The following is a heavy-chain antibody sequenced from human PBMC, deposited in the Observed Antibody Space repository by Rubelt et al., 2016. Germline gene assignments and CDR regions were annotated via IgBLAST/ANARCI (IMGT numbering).Heavy chain of an antibody. D-gene: IGHD3-10*01. Sequence: QVQLQQWGAGLLKPSETLSLTCAVYGGSFSGYYWSWIRQPPGKGLEWIGEINHSGSTNYNPSLKSRVTISVEPSKNQFALKLSSVTAADTAVYDWARGGTMVRGVDYWGQGTLVTVSS. CDR2: INHSGST. CDR3: ARGGTMVRGVDY. J-gene: IGHJ4*02. V-gene: IGHV4-34*01. CDR1: GGSFSGYY.